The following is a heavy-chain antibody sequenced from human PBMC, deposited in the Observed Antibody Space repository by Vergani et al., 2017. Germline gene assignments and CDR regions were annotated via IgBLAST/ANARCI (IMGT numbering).Heavy chain of an antibody. J-gene: IGHJ4*02. CDR3: ARVFPTVTTFISSYLFDY. D-gene: IGHD4-11*01. Sequence: QVQLQESGPGLVKPSETLSLTCTVSGGSISSYYWSWIRQPAGKGLEWIGRIYTSGSTNYNPSLKSRVTMSVDTSKNQFSLKLSSVTAADTAVYYCARVFPTVTTFISSYLFDYWGQGTLVTVSS. V-gene: IGHV4-4*07. CDR2: IYTSGST. CDR1: GGSISSYY.